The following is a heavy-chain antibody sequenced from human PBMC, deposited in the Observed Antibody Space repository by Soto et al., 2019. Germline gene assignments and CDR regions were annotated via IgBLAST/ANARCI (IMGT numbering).Heavy chain of an antibody. CDR2: IYYSGST. CDR1: GGSISSYY. D-gene: IGHD3-22*01. Sequence: PSETLSLTCTVSGGSISSYYWSWIRQPPGKGLEWIGDIYYSGSTNYNPSLKSRVTISVDTSKNQFSLKLSSVTAADTAVYYCARADEYYYDSSGPSYAFDIWGQGTMVTVSS. V-gene: IGHV4-59*01. CDR3: ARADEYYYDSSGPSYAFDI. J-gene: IGHJ3*02.